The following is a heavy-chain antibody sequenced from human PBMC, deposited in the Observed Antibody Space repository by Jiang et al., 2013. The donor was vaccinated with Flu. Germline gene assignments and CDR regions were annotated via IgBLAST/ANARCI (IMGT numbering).Heavy chain of an antibody. Sequence: GSGLVKPSETLSLTCTVSGGSISSYYWSWIRQPPGKGLEWIGYIYYSGSTNYNPSLKSRVTISVDTSKNQFSLKLSSVTAADTAVYYCARDPGAGVDYWGQGTLVTVSS. D-gene: IGHD3-10*01. CDR1: GGSISSYY. CDR2: IYYSGST. CDR3: ARDPGAGVDY. J-gene: IGHJ4*02. V-gene: IGHV4-59*01.